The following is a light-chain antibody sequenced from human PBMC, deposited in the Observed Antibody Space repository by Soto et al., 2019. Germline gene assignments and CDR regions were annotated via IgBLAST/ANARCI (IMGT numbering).Light chain of an antibody. V-gene: IGKV3-20*01. CDR2: GAS. CDR3: QQYGSSPRT. J-gene: IGKJ1*01. Sequence: EIVLTQSPGTLSLSPGERATLSCRASQSVSSSYLAWYQQKPGQAPRLLIYGASSRATGIPDRFSSSGSGTDFTLTISRLEPEDFAAYYCQQYGSSPRTFGQGTKVEIK. CDR1: QSVSSSY.